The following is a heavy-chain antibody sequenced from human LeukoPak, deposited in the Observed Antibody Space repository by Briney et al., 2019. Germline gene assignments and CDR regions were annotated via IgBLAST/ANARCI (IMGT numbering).Heavy chain of an antibody. J-gene: IGHJ6*02. CDR1: GFTFSSYS. CDR2: ISSSSSYI. Sequence: GGSLRLSCAASGFTFSSYSMNWVRQAPGKGLEWVSSISSSSSYIYYADSVKGRFTISRDNAKNSLYLQMNSLRAEDTAVYYCAREAYDFWSGYYYGPYYYYGMGVWGQGTTVTVSS. V-gene: IGHV3-21*01. D-gene: IGHD3-3*01. CDR3: AREAYDFWSGYYYGPYYYYGMGV.